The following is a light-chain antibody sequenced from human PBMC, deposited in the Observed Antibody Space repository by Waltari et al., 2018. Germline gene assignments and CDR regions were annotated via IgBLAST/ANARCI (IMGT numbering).Light chain of an antibody. CDR2: EVS. Sequence: QSALTQPPSASGSPGQSVTISCTATSSYVGGFNYVPWYQQHPGKAPKLMIYEVSKRPSGVPDRFSGSKSGNTASLTVSGLQAEDEGDYYCSSYAGTNNVVFGGGTKLTVL. CDR1: SSYVGGFNY. V-gene: IGLV2-8*01. CDR3: SSYAGTNNVV. J-gene: IGLJ2*01.